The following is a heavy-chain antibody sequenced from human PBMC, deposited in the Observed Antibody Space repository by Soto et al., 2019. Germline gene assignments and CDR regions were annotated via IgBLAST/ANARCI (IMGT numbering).Heavy chain of an antibody. D-gene: IGHD6-13*01. CDR3: GKDIRAAAGRLVDY. J-gene: IGHJ4*02. Sequence: EVQLVESGGGLVQPGRSLRLSCVVSGFTFDDYAMHWVRQAPGKGLEWVSSISWNSGTIGYADSVKGRFTISRDNAKNSLYLQMNSLRAEDTAFYYCGKDIRAAAGRLVDYWGQGTLVTVSS. CDR1: GFTFDDYA. V-gene: IGHV3-9*01. CDR2: ISWNSGTI.